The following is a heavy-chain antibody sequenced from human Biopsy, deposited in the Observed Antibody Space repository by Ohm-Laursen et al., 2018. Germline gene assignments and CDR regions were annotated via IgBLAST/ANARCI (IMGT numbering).Heavy chain of an antibody. J-gene: IGHJ4*02. CDR1: GFTFGDYY. Sequence: GSLRLSCAASGFTFGDYYMSWIRQAPGTGLEWLSYISGSGVTKMYADSVKGRFTVSRDNAKNSLYLEMNNLTVEDTAVYYCATDGVGGYNENWGQGTLVSVSS. CDR3: ATDGVGGYNEN. CDR2: ISGSGVTK. V-gene: IGHV3-11*01. D-gene: IGHD5-24*01.